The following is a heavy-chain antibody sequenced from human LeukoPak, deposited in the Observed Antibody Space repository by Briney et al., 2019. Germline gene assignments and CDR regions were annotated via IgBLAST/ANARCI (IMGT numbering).Heavy chain of an antibody. J-gene: IGHJ4*02. CDR2: IYYSGST. V-gene: IGHV4-59*01. CDR1: GGSISSYY. Sequence: SETLSLTCTVSGGSISSYYWSWIRQPPRKGLEWIGYIYYSGSTNYNPSLKSRVTISVDTSKNQFSLKLSSVTAADTAVYYCAGGPYSSGWYYFDYWGQGTLVTVSS. D-gene: IGHD6-19*01. CDR3: AGGPYSSGWYYFDY.